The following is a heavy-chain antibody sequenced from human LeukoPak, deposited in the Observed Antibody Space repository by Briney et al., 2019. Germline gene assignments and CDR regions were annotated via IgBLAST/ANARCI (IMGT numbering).Heavy chain of an antibody. J-gene: IGHJ4*02. Sequence: ASVKVSCKASGYTFTSYYMHWVRQAPGQGLEWMGIINPSGGSTSYAQKFQGRVTMTTDTSTSTAYMELRSLRSDDTAVYYCARAYCSGGSCYSGPDYWGQGTLVTVSS. CDR2: INPSGGST. CDR3: ARAYCSGGSCYSGPDY. D-gene: IGHD2-15*01. V-gene: IGHV1-46*01. CDR1: GYTFTSYY.